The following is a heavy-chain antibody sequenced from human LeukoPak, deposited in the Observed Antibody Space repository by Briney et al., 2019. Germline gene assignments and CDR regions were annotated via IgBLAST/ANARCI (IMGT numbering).Heavy chain of an antibody. CDR1: VGSISSHY. D-gene: IGHD3-9*01. J-gene: IGHJ6*01. Sequence: SDTLSLTCTVSVGSISSHYWRWSPQPPGKGLEWIGYFYYSGSTNYNPSLKSRVTLSVDTSKTQFSLKLSSVTGADTAVYYCASNTYYAIPGVMDVWGKGTTVTVSS. V-gene: IGHV4-59*07. CDR3: ASNTYYAIPGVMDV. CDR2: FYYSGST.